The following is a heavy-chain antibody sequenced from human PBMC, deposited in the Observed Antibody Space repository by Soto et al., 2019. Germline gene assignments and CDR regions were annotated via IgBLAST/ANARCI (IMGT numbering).Heavy chain of an antibody. V-gene: IGHV4-59*08. J-gene: IGHJ5*02. CDR3: ARHRGEGIAAAIDPFDP. Sequence: SETLSLTCTVSGGSISSYYWSWIRQPPWKGLEWIGYIYYSGSTNYNPSLKSRVTISVDTSKNQFSLKLSSVTAADTAVYYCARHRGEGIAAAIDPFDPRGKGTLVTVS. D-gene: IGHD6-13*01. CDR1: GGSISSYY. CDR2: IYYSGST.